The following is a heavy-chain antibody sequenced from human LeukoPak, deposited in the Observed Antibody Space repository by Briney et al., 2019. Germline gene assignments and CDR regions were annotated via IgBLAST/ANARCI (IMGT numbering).Heavy chain of an antibody. J-gene: IGHJ4*02. CDR1: GFTFSTYG. CDR2: VSYDGSNK. Sequence: GGPLRLSCAASGFTFSTYGMHWVRQAPGKGLEWVAVVSYDGSNKYYGDSVKGRFTISRDNSKNTLYLQMNSLRAEDTAVYYCAKDWGNWGYGYYFAHWGQGTLVTVSS. V-gene: IGHV3-30*18. D-gene: IGHD7-27*01. CDR3: AKDWGNWGYGYYFAH.